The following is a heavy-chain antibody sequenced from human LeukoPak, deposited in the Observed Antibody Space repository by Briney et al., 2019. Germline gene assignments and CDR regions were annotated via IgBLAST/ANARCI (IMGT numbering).Heavy chain of an antibody. CDR1: GFTFSSYA. CDR3: VQGPYLDY. Sequence: GGSLRLSCAASGFTFSSYAMHWVRQAPGKGLEWVAVISYDGSNKYYADSVRGRFTISRDNAKNSLYLQMKSLRAEDTALYFCVQGPYLDYWGQGTLVTVSS. D-gene: IGHD2-21*01. V-gene: IGHV3-30*04. J-gene: IGHJ4*02. CDR2: ISYDGSNK.